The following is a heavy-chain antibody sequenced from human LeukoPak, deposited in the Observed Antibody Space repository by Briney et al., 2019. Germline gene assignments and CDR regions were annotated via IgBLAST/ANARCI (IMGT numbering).Heavy chain of an antibody. D-gene: IGHD5-24*01. CDR2: IHYSGST. V-gene: IGHV4-39*07. CDR1: GGSISSSSYY. CDR3: ARIKVGRWLQSYYFDY. J-gene: IGHJ4*02. Sequence: SETLSLTCIVSGGSISSSSYYWGWIRQPPGKGLEWIGSIHYSGSTYYNPSLKSRVTISVDTPKNQFSLKLSSVTAADTAVYYCARIKVGRWLQSYYFDYWGQGTLVTVSS.